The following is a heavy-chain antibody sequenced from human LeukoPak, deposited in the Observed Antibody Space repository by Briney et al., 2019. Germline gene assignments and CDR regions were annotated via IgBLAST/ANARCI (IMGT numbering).Heavy chain of an antibody. V-gene: IGHV3-48*03. CDR3: ARARTRSWIQLWTLDY. CDR1: GFTFSSYE. CDR2: ISSSGSTI. Sequence: SGGSLRLSCAASGFTFSSYEMNWVRQAPGKGLEWVSHISSSGSTIYYADSVKGRFTISRDNAKNSLYLQMNSLRAEDTAVYYCARARTRSWIQLWTLDYWGQGTLVTVSS. J-gene: IGHJ4*02. D-gene: IGHD5-18*01.